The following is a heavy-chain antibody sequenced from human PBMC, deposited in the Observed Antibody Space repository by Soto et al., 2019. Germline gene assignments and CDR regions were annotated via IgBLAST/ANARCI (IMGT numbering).Heavy chain of an antibody. J-gene: IGHJ3*02. Sequence: SLRLSCAASGFTVSSNYMSWVRQAPGKGLEWVSVIYSGGSTYYADSVKGRFTISRDNSKNTLYLQMNSLRAEDTAVYYCARDRSAAVAGYDAFDIWGQGTMVTVSS. V-gene: IGHV3-66*01. CDR3: ARDRSAAVAGYDAFDI. CDR2: IYSGGST. CDR1: GFTVSSNY. D-gene: IGHD6-19*01.